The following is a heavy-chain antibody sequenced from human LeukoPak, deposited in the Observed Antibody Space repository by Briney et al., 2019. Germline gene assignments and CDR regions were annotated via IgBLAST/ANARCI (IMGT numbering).Heavy chain of an antibody. CDR1: GFTFSSYA. Sequence: QPGGSLRLSCAASGFTFSSYAMHWVRQAPGKGLEWVAVISYDGSNKYYADSVKGRFTISRDNSKNTLYLQMNSLRAEDTAVYYCARALGIAVTGFLDYWGQGTLVTVSS. D-gene: IGHD6-19*01. CDR3: ARALGIAVTGFLDY. CDR2: ISYDGSNK. J-gene: IGHJ4*02. V-gene: IGHV3-30*04.